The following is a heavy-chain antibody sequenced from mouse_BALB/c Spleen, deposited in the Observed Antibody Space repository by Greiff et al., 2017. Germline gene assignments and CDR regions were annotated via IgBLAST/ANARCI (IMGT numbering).Heavy chain of an antibody. Sequence: EVMLVESGPGLVKPSQSLSLTCTVTGYSITSDYAWNWIRQFPGNKLEWMGYISYSGSTSYNPSLKSRISITRDTSKNQFFLQLNSVTTEDTATYYCARRAYYGNYGFDYWGQGTTLTVSS. CDR3: ARRAYYGNYGFDY. V-gene: IGHV3-2*02. CDR1: GYSITSDYA. CDR2: ISYSGST. D-gene: IGHD2-10*01. J-gene: IGHJ2*01.